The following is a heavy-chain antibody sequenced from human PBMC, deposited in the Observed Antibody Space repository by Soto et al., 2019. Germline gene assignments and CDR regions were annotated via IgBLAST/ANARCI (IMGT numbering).Heavy chain of an antibody. D-gene: IGHD2-21*01. V-gene: IGHV1-18*01. Sequence: ASVKVSCKASGYTFASYGISWGRQAPGQGLEWMGWISAYNGNTNYAQKPQGRVTMTTDTSTSTAYMELRSLRSDDTAVYYCARVVSDSLDVWGQGTTVTVSS. CDR1: GYTFASYG. CDR3: ARVVSDSLDV. J-gene: IGHJ6*02. CDR2: ISAYNGNT.